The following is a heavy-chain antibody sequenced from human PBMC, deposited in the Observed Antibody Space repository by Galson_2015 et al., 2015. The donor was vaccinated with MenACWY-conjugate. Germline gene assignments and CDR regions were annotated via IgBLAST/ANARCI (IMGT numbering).Heavy chain of an antibody. D-gene: IGHD2-21*02. V-gene: IGHV1-69*04. CDR2: IIPILGIA. Sequence: SVKVSCKASGGTFSSYAISWVRQAPGQGLEWMGRIIPILGIANYAQKFQGRVTITADKSTSTAYMELSSLRSEDTAVYYCARDPIVVVTNPFRWFDPWGQGTLVTVSS. CDR3: ARDPIVVVTNPFRWFDP. CDR1: GGTFSSYA. J-gene: IGHJ5*02.